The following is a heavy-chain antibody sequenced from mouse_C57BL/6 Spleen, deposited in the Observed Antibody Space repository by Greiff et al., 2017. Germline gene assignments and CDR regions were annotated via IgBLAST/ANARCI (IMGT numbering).Heavy chain of an antibody. CDR2: IDPETGGT. J-gene: IGHJ3*01. Sequence: VKLQQSGAELVRPGASVTLSCKASGYTFTDYEMHWVKQTPVHGLEWIGAIDPETGGTAYNQKFKGKAILTADKSSSTAYMELRSLTSEDSAVYYCTRLWDVAYWGQGTLVTVSA. CDR3: TRLWDVAY. D-gene: IGHD4-1*01. CDR1: GYTFTDYE. V-gene: IGHV1-15*01.